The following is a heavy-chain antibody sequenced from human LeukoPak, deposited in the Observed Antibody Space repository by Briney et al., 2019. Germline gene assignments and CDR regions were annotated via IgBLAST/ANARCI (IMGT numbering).Heavy chain of an antibody. V-gene: IGHV1-18*01. D-gene: IGHD6-19*01. Sequence: PVASVKVSCKASGYTFTSYGISWVRQAPGQGLEWMGWISAYNGNTNYAQKLQGRVTMTTDTSTSTAYMELRSLRSDDTAVYYCARDRVGDIAVGVDYWGQGTLVTVSS. CDR3: ARDRVGDIAVGVDY. J-gene: IGHJ4*02. CDR2: ISAYNGNT. CDR1: GYTFTSYG.